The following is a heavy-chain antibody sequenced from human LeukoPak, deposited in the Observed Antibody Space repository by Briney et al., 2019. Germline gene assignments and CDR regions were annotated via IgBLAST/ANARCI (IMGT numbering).Heavy chain of an antibody. Sequence: GGSLRLSCTASGFTFGDYAMSWVRQAPGKGLEWVGFIRSKAYGGTTEYAASVKCRFTISRDDSKSIAYLQMNSLKTEDTAVYYCTRDQRYCSGGSCSYANWFDPWGQGTLVTVSS. CDR1: GFTFGDYA. V-gene: IGHV3-49*04. J-gene: IGHJ5*02. D-gene: IGHD2-15*01. CDR2: IRSKAYGGTT. CDR3: TRDQRYCSGGSCSYANWFDP.